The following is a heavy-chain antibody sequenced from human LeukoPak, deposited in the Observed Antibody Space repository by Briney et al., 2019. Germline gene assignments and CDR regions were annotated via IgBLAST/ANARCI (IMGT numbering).Heavy chain of an antibody. CDR1: GFTFSTYA. D-gene: IGHD1-26*01. Sequence: PGGSLRLSCAASGFTFSTYAMTWVRQAPGKGLEWVSVIYSGGSTYYADSVKGRFTISRDNSKNTLYLQMNSLRAEDTAVYYCARGRDLLPTHDCDYWGQGTLVTASS. CDR2: IYSGGST. CDR3: ARGRDLLPTHDCDY. J-gene: IGHJ4*02. V-gene: IGHV3-23*03.